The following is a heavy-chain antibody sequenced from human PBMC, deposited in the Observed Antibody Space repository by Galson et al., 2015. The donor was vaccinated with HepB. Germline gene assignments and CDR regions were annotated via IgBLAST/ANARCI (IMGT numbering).Heavy chain of an antibody. V-gene: IGHV1-69*04. CDR1: GGTFSSYT. CDR3: ARDYPFGVVNLSHYYYFAMDV. J-gene: IGHJ6*02. D-gene: IGHD3-3*01. CDR2: IIPILGIT. Sequence: SVKVSCKASGGTFSSYTVTWVRQAPGQGLEWMGRIIPILGITNYAQKFQGRVTFTADKSTGTVYKELSSLRSEDTAVYYCARDYPFGVVNLSHYYYFAMDVWGQGTTVTVSS.